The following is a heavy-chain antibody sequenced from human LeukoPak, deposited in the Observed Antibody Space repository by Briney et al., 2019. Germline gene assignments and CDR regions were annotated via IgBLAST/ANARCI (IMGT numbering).Heavy chain of an antibody. CDR2: INHSGST. J-gene: IGHJ4*02. CDR1: GGSFSGYY. V-gene: IGHV4-34*01. D-gene: IGHD6-13*01. Sequence: SETLSLTCAVYGGSFSGYYWSWIRQPPGKGLEWIGEINHSGSTNYNPSLKSRVTISVDTSKNQFSLKLSSVTAADTAVYYCAGESIAAAGTSRTDLTNWGQGTLVTVSS. CDR3: AGESIAAAGTSRTDLTN.